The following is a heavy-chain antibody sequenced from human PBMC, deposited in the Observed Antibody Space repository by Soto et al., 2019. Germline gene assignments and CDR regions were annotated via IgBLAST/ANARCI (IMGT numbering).Heavy chain of an antibody. CDR2: INPNDSDI. D-gene: IGHD3-16*01. J-gene: IGHJ4*02. V-gene: IGHV5-51*01. CDR3: ERHRGYYFDS. Sequence: HXDSLKVSWKCSGINFTTFSIALVRQVPGKGLEWMGIINPNDSDIRYSPSFQGQVTISADRSVSTASLHWSSLKASDTAIYYCERHRGYYFDSWGQGTLVTVSS. CDR1: GINFTTFS.